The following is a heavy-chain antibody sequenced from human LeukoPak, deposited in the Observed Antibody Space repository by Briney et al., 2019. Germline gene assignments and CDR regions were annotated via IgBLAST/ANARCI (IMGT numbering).Heavy chain of an antibody. J-gene: IGHJ4*02. CDR2: IYYSGST. D-gene: IGHD5-12*01. CDR3: ARLHGGYERAAY. V-gene: IGHV4-39*01. CDR1: GGSISSSSYY. Sequence: PSETLSLTCTVSGGSISSSSYYWGWIRQPPGKGLEWIGSIYYSGSTYYNPSLKSRVTISVDTSKNQFSLKLSSVTAADTAVYYCARLHGGYERAAYWGQGTLVTVSS.